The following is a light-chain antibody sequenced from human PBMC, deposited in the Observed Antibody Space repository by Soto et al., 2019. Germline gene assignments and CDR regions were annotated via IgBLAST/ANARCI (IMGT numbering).Light chain of an antibody. CDR1: SSNLGDNT. Sequence: QSVLTQPPSASGTPGQWVIISCSTSSSNLGDNTVNWYQHVPGTAPKLLIYSYDQRPSGVPDRFSGSKSGTSASLAIRGLQSEHEADYYCAAWDASLGGYVFGTGTKVTLL. J-gene: IGLJ1*01. CDR3: AAWDASLGGYV. CDR2: SYD. V-gene: IGLV1-44*01.